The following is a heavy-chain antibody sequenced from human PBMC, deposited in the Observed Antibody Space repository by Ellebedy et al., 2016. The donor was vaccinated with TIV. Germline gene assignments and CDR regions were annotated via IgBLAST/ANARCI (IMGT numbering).Heavy chain of an antibody. J-gene: IGHJ5*02. CDR1: GSSISSYY. CDR2: IYYSGST. V-gene: IGHV4-59*01. D-gene: IGHD3-10*01. CDR3: ARGIYYGPGSYYQGQSNWFDP. Sequence: PGGSLRLSCAVSGSSISSYYWTWIRQPPGRGLEWIGYIYYSGSTNYNPSLKSRVTISLDTSKSQFSLELTSVTAADTAVYYCARGIYYGPGSYYQGQSNWFDPWGQGTLVTVSS.